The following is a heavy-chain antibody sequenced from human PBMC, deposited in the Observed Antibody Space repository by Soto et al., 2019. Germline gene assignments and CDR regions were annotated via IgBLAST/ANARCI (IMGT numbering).Heavy chain of an antibody. Sequence: QVQLVQSGAEVKKPGASVKVSCKASGYTFTSYYMHWVRQAPGQGLEWMGIINPSGGSTSYAQKFQGRVTMTRDTSTSTVYMELSSLRSEDTAVYYCARDGGHYYDCSGYYQPPYWYFDLWGRGTLVTVSS. V-gene: IGHV1-46*01. J-gene: IGHJ2*01. D-gene: IGHD3-22*01. CDR1: GYTFTSYY. CDR3: ARDGGHYYDCSGYYQPPYWYFDL. CDR2: INPSGGST.